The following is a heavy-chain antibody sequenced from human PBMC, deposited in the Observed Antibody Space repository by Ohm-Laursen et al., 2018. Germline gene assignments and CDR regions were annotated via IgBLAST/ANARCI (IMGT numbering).Heavy chain of an antibody. V-gene: IGHV3-11*01. D-gene: IGHD3-16*01. CDR3: ARVSLGESIWRFDP. J-gene: IGHJ5*02. CDR2: ISSSGSTI. CDR1: GFTFSDYY. Sequence: SLRLSCAASGFTFSDYYMSWIRQAPGKGLEWVSYISSSGSTIYYADSVKGRFTISRDNAKNSLYLQMNSLRAEDTAVYYCARVSLGESIWRFDPWGQGTLVTVSS.